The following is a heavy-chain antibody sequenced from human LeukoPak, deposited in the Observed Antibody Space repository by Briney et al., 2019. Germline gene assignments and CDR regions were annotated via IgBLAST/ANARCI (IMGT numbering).Heavy chain of an antibody. V-gene: IGHV3-7*05. J-gene: IGHJ4*02. D-gene: IGHD3-3*01. CDR3: ARHNKIFGVVSYFDY. Sequence: GGSLRLSCAASGFTFSNSWMSWVRQDPGKGLEWVANIKEDGSEKYYVDSVKGRFTISTDSAKNSLFLQMNSLRAEDTTVYYCARHNKIFGVVSYFDYWGQGTLVTVSS. CDR2: IKEDGSEK. CDR1: GFTFSNSW.